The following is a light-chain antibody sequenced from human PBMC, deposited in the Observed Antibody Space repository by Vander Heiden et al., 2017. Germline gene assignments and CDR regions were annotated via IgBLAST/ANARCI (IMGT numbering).Light chain of an antibody. Sequence: AIRMTQSPSSFSASTGDRVTITCRASQGISSYLAWYQQKPGKAPKLLIYAASTLQSGVPSRFSGSGSGTYFTLTISCLQSEDFATYYCQQDDSYPLTFGGGTKVEIK. CDR2: AAS. J-gene: IGKJ4*01. CDR1: QGISSY. CDR3: QQDDSYPLT. V-gene: IGKV1-8*01.